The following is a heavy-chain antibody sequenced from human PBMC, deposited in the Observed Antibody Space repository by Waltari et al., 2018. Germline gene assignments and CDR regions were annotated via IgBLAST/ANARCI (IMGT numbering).Heavy chain of an antibody. V-gene: IGHV3-30-3*01. CDR2: ISCDGSNK. J-gene: IGHJ4*02. Sequence: QVPLVESGGGVVQPGRSLRLPCAASGFTFSSYAVHWVRQAPGKGLEWVAVISCDGSNKYYADSVKGRFTISRDNSKNTLYLQMNSLRAEDTAVYYCARSFRGIGFDYWGQGTLVTVSS. CDR3: ARSFRGIGFDY. CDR1: GFTFSSYA.